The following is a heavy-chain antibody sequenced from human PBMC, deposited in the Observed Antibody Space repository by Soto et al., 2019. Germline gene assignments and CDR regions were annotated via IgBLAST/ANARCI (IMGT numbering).Heavy chain of an antibody. D-gene: IGHD3-3*02. V-gene: IGHV3-23*01. CDR3: AKEMSIGRPYDY. CDR1: GFSFRNYA. Sequence: VQLLQSGGGLVQPAGSLRLSWAASGFSFRNYALGWVRLAPGKGLEWVSAISDTGSHTYYADSVKGRFTISRDNSKNTLFLQMDSLRSEDTAVYYCAKEMSIGRPYDYWGQGTLVTVFS. J-gene: IGHJ4*02. CDR2: ISDTGSHT.